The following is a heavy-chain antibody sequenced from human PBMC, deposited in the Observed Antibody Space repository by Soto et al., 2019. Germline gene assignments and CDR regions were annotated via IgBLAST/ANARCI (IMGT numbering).Heavy chain of an antibody. V-gene: IGHV3-33*01. Sequence: GGSLRLSCAASGFTFRTYGMHWVRQAPGKGLEWVAVIWFDGSNKYYADAVKGRFTISRDNSKNTLYLQMNTLRAEDTAVYYCARSVGATRMYYFDYWGQGTLVTVSS. CDR2: IWFDGSNK. CDR1: GFTFRTYG. J-gene: IGHJ4*02. D-gene: IGHD1-26*01. CDR3: ARSVGATRMYYFDY.